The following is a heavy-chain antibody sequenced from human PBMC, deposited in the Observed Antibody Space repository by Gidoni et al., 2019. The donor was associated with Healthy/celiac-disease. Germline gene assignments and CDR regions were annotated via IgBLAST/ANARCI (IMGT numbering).Heavy chain of an antibody. CDR3: ARGDIVVVPAATKPNWFDP. Sequence: GLEWMGRINPNSGGTNYAQKFQGRVTMTRDTSISTAYMELSRLRSDDTAVYYCARGDIVVVPAATKPNWFDPWGQGTLVTVSS. V-gene: IGHV1-2*06. CDR2: INPNSGGT. D-gene: IGHD2-2*01. J-gene: IGHJ5*02.